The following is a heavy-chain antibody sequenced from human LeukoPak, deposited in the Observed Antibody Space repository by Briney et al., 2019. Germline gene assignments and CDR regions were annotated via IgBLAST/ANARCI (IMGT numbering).Heavy chain of an antibody. CDR2: MNPNSGNT. V-gene: IGHV1-8*01. Sequence: ASVKVSCKASGYTFTSYVINWVGQATGQGLEWMGWMNPNSGNTGYAQKFQGRVTMTRNTSISTAYMEVSSLRSEDTAVYYCARGQFTLGVPAATSIELGHWFDPWGQGTLVSVSS. CDR1: GYTFTSYV. J-gene: IGHJ5*02. CDR3: ARGQFTLGVPAATSIELGHWFDP. D-gene: IGHD2-2*01.